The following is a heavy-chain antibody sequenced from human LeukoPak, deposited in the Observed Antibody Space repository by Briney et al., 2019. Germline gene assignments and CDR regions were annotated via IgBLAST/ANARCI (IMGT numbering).Heavy chain of an antibody. D-gene: IGHD3-22*01. CDR3: VRGPYSYDSSGAFDI. Sequence: SETLSLTCTVSDGSITSYYWTWVRQPPGKGLEWIGNIYYSGRTNHNPSLKSRVTISIDTSKNQFSLRLSSVTAADTAVYYCVRGPYSYDSSGAFDIWGQGTMVTVSS. V-gene: IGHV4-59*01. CDR2: IYYSGRT. J-gene: IGHJ3*02. CDR1: DGSITSYY.